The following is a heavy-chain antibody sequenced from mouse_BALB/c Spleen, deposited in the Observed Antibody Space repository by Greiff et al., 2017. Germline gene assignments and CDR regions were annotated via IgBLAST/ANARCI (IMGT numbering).Heavy chain of an antibody. CDR1: GYTFTSYW. J-gene: IGHJ3*01. CDR2: IDPSDSYT. CDR3: ARGDYGYWFAY. V-gene: IGHV1-69*02. Sequence: QVQLQQPGAELVKPGASVKLSCKASGYTFTSYWMHWVKQRPGQGLEWIGEIDPSDSYTNYNQKFKGKATLTVDKSSNTAYMQLSSLTSEDSAVYYCARGDYGYWFAYWGQGTLVTVSA. D-gene: IGHD2-2*01.